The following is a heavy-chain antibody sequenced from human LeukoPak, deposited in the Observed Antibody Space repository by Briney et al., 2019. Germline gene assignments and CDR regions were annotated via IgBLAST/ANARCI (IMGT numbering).Heavy chain of an antibody. CDR1: GFTFSSYS. J-gene: IGHJ4*02. CDR2: ISSSSSYI. Sequence: PGGSLRLSCAASGFTFSSYSMNWVRQAPGKGLEWVSSISSSSSYIYYADSVKGRFTISRDNAKNTLYLQMNSLRAEDTAVYYCAREAAAGFYYFDYWGQGTLVTVSS. CDR3: AREAAAGFYYFDY. V-gene: IGHV3-21*04. D-gene: IGHD6-13*01.